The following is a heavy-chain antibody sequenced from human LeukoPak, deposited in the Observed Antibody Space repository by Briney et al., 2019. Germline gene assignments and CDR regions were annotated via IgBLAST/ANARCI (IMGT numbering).Heavy chain of an antibody. J-gene: IGHJ4*02. D-gene: IGHD7-27*01. CDR3: ARVPNWVRPSVSDY. CDR2: ISAYNGNT. V-gene: IGHV1-18*04. CDR1: GYTFTSYG. Sequence: ASVKVSCKASGYTFTSYGITWVRQAPGKGLEWMGWISAYNGNTNYAQKLQGRVTMTTDTSTTTAYMELRSLRSDDTAVYYCARVPNWVRPSVSDYWGQGTLVTVSS.